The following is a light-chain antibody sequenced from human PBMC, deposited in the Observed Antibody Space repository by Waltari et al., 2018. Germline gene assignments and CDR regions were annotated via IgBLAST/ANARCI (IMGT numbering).Light chain of an antibody. Sequence: QSALTQPRSVSGSPGQSVTISCTGTNSDVGAYKYVSWYQQHPGKAPKLIIYDVTKRASGVPDRVSGSKSGNTASLTISGLQAEDEADYYCCSYADTYSWVFGGGTKLTVL. CDR2: DVT. CDR3: CSYADTYSWV. V-gene: IGLV2-11*01. CDR1: NSDVGAYKY. J-gene: IGLJ3*02.